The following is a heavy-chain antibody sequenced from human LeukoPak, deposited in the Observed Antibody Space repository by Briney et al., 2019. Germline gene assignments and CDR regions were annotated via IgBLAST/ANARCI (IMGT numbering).Heavy chain of an antibody. CDR2: LSQDGSNE. Sequence: GGSLRLSCAASGFTFNTYVMHWVRQSPGKGLEWVAGLSQDGSNEYYADSVKGRFTISRDNSKNTLYVQVNSLRVDDTAVYYCAREGNAFDIWGQGGMVTVSS. CDR3: AREGNAFDI. CDR1: GFTFNTYV. J-gene: IGHJ3*02. V-gene: IGHV3-30*04.